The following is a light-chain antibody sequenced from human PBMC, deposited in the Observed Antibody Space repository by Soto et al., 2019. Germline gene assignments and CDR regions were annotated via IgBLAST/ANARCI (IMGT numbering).Light chain of an antibody. Sequence: EIVMRPSPATLSVSPGERATLSCRASQSVRTNYLAWYQQKPGQAPRLLIYDASNRATGIPARFSGSGSGTYFTLTISSLEPEDFAVYYCQQRSSWPHPFGQGTRPAI. J-gene: IGKJ5*01. CDR3: QQRSSWPHP. CDR2: DAS. CDR1: QSVRTNY. V-gene: IGKV3-11*01.